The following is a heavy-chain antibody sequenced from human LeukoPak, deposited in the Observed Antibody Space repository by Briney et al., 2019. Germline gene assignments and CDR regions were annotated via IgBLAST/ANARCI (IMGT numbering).Heavy chain of an antibody. CDR1: GDSISSSNYY. V-gene: IGHV4-39*02. D-gene: IGHD3-22*01. J-gene: IGHJ4*02. CDR2: IYYSGRT. CDR3: ARLYYYDSSGPPL. Sequence: SETLSLTCTISGDSISSSNYYWVWIRQPPGKGLEWIGNIYYSGRTYYTPSLKSRVTLSVDTSKNDFPRKLSSVTAADTAVYYCARLYYYDSSGPPLWGQGTMVAVSS.